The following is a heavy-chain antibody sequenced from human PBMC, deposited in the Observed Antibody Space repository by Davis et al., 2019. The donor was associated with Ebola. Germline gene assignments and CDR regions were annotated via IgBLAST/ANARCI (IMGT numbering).Heavy chain of an antibody. V-gene: IGHV5-51*01. J-gene: IGHJ4*02. CDR3: ARSIAAAFDSYFDY. CDR2: IYPGDSDT. D-gene: IGHD6-13*01. Sequence: GESLKISCKGSGYSFTSYWIAWVRQMPGKGLEWMGIIYPGDSDTRYSPSFRGQVTISADKSFSTAYLQWSSLKASDSAVYYCARSIAAAFDSYFDYWGQGTLFTVSS. CDR1: GYSFTSYW.